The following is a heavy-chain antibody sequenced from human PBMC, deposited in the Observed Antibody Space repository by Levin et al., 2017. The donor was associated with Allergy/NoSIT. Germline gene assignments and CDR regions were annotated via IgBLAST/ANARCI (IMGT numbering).Heavy chain of an antibody. J-gene: IGHJ6*02. CDR3: ARGWFGELLQDGLVGYYYYGMDV. CDR2: IIPIFGTA. CDR1: GGTFSSYA. D-gene: IGHD3-10*01. V-gene: IGHV1-69*06. Sequence: SVKVSCKASGGTFSSYAISWVRQAPGQGLEWMGGIIPIFGTANYAQKFQGRVTITADKSTSTAYMELSSLRSEDTAVYYCARGWFGELLQDGLVGYYYYGMDVWGQGTTVTVSS.